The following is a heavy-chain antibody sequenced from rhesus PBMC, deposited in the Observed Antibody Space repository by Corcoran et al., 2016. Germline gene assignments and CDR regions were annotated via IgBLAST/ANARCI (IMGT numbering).Heavy chain of an antibody. Sequence: QVQLQESGPGLVKPSETLSLTCAVSGGSISGGYDWSWIRQPPGKGLEWIGYIYGSIGSTNYNPSLKNRVTISKDTSKNQFSLRLSSVTAADTAVYYCARYSRGYFDYWGQGVLVTVSS. CDR3: ARYSRGYFDY. CDR2: IYGSIGST. V-gene: IGHV4-76*01. D-gene: IGHD2-15*01. J-gene: IGHJ4*01. CDR1: GGSISGGYD.